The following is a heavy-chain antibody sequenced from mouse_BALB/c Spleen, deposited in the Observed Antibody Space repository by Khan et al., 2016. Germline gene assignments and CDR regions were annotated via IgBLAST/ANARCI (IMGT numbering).Heavy chain of an antibody. V-gene: IGHV2-9*02. CDR3: GRGISGYAMDY. J-gene: IGHJ4*01. CDR1: GFSLTSYG. CDR2: IWAGGST. Sequence: QVQLKQSGPGLVAPSQSLSITCFVSGFSLTSYGVHWVRQPPGKGLEWLGVIWAGGSTNYNSALMSGLSISKDNTNSQVFLKMTSLQTDDTTLYYCGRGISGYAMDYWGQGTSVTVSS. D-gene: IGHD3-1*01.